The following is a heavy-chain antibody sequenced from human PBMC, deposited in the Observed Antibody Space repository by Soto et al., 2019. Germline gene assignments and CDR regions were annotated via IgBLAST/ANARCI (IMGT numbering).Heavy chain of an antibody. CDR2: INPNSGGT. D-gene: IGHD2-2*01. V-gene: IGHV1-2*02. CDR1: GYTFTGYY. CDR3: ARDLGLRPRNIVVVPAAIGPNYWFDP. Sequence: ASVKVSCKASGYTFTGYYMHWVRQAPGQGLEWMGWINPNSGGTNYAQKFQGRVTMTRDTSIRTAYMELSRLRSDDTAVYYCARDLGLRPRNIVVVPAAIGPNYWFDPWGQGTLVTVSS. J-gene: IGHJ5*02.